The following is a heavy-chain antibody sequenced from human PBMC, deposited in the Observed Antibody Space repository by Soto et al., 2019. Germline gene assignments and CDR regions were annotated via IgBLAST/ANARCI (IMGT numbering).Heavy chain of an antibody. D-gene: IGHD3-22*01. CDR1: GYSFTSYW. Sequence: PGESLKISCKGSGYSFTSYWIGWVRQMPGKGLEWMGIIYPGDSDTRYSPSFQGQVTISADKSISTAYLQWSSLKASDTAMYYCAREGGDTNYYDSSGYPLHAFDIWGQGTMVTVS. CDR3: AREGGDTNYYDSSGYPLHAFDI. CDR2: IYPGDSDT. J-gene: IGHJ3*02. V-gene: IGHV5-51*01.